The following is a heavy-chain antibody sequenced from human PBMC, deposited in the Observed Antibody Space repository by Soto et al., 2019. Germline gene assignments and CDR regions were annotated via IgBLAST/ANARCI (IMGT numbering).Heavy chain of an antibody. J-gene: IGHJ6*02. D-gene: IGHD6-19*01. CDR2: IDHGGYT. CDR3: ARGKGSSSGWGNYYYYGMDV. Sequence: SETLSLTCAVYGGSFSGYSWTWIRQPPGKGLEWIGEIDHGGYTNYNPSLKSRVTISVDTSKKEFSVKLSSVTAADTAVYHWARGKGSSSGWGNYYYYGMDVWGQGTTVTVSS. CDR1: GGSFSGYS. V-gene: IGHV4-34*01.